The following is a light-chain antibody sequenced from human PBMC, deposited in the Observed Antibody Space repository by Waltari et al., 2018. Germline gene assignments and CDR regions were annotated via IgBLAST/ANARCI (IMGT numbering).Light chain of an antibody. V-gene: IGKV3-11*01. CDR2: DAS. CDR3: QQRSN. CDR1: QSVSSY. J-gene: IGKJ3*01. Sequence: EIVLTHSPAPLSFSPGERATLSCRASQSVSSYLAWYQQKPGQAPRLLIYDASNRATGIPARFSGSGSGTDFTLTISSLEPEDFAVYYCQQRSNFGPGTKVDIK.